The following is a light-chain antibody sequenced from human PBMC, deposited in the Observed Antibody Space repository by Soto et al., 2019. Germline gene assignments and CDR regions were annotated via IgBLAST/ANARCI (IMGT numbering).Light chain of an antibody. J-gene: IGKJ2*01. V-gene: IGKV3-20*01. CDR3: QQYCSSPKYT. CDR2: CAS. Sequence: EIVLTQSPGTRSLSPGERATLSCRASQSVSSSYLAWYQQKPGQAPRLLIYCASSRSTGIPDRFSGSGSGTDFTLTISRLEPEDCAVYYCQQYCSSPKYTFGQGPKLEIK. CDR1: QSVSSSY.